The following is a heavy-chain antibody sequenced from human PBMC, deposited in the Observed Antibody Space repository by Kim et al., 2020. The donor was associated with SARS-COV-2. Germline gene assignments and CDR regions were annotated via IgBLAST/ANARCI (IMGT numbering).Heavy chain of an antibody. Sequence: GGSLRLSCAASGFTVSSNYMSWVRQAPGKGLEWVSVIYSGGSTYYADSVKGRFTISRDNSKNTLYLQMNSLRAEDTAVYYCARDTPAGDMPDYWGQGTPVTGSS. J-gene: IGHJ4*02. CDR2: IYSGGST. CDR1: GFTVSSNY. D-gene: IGHD3-16*01. CDR3: ARDTPAGDMPDY. V-gene: IGHV3-66*02.